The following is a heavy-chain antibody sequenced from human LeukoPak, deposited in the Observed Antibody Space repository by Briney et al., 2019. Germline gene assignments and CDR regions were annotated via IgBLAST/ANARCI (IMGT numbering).Heavy chain of an antibody. CDR2: ISSSGSTI. D-gene: IGHD5-18*01. CDR3: ARDQPIGYNYGYPFDN. J-gene: IGHJ4*02. CDR1: VFTFSDYY. Sequence: GGSLRLSCASSVFTFSDYYMSWIRQAPGKGLEWVSYISSSGSTIYYADSVKGRFTISRDNAKSSLYLQMNNLRVEDTAVYYCARDQPIGYNYGYPFDNWGQGTLVTVSS. V-gene: IGHV3-11*04.